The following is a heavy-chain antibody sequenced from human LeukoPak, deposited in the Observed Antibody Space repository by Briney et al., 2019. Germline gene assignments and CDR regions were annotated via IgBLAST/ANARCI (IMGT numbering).Heavy chain of an antibody. CDR1: GFTFSSHA. V-gene: IGHV3-23*01. CDR2: ISGSGDTT. J-gene: IGHJ4*02. Sequence: PGGSLRLSCAASGFTFSSHAMSWVRRAPGKGLERVSLISGSGDTTSYADPVKGRFTISRDNSKNTLFLQMSSLRAEDTAVYFCARSDCNSIHCYVRDYWGQGTLVTVSS. CDR3: ARSDCNSIHCYVRDY. D-gene: IGHD2/OR15-2a*01.